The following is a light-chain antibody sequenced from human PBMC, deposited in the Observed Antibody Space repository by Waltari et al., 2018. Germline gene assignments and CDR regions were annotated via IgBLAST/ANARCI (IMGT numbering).Light chain of an antibody. J-gene: IGKJ1*01. CDR1: QSVTTK. V-gene: IGKV3D-15*01. CDR3: QQYHNWPPWT. Sequence: EIVMTQSPATLSVSPGAGATLPCRASQSVTTKLAWYQLKPGQAHRLLIYDASSRATGIPARFSGSGFGTEFTLTISSLQSEDFAVYYCQQYHNWPPWTFGRGTKVEIK. CDR2: DAS.